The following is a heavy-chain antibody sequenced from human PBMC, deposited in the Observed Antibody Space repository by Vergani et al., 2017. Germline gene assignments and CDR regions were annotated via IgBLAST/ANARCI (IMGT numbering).Heavy chain of an antibody. Sequence: QVQLVQSGAELKKPGASVSVSCKGSSHTFQTYGISWVRQAPGKGLEWMAWIRPYTGHTIYAQKFQDRVTMTADTSTNTAYMELRSLRSDDTAVYYCVFGTLSGYGYWGQGTLVTVSS. CDR2: IRPYTGHT. D-gene: IGHD5-12*01. J-gene: IGHJ4*02. CDR1: SHTFQTYG. V-gene: IGHV1-18*01. CDR3: VFGTLSGYGY.